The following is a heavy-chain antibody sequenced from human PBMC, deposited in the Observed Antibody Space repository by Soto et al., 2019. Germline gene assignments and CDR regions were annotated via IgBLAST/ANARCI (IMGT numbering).Heavy chain of an antibody. CDR3: TTDRKTRKIVVVPAAPARAFDI. CDR2: IKSKTDGGTT. V-gene: IGHV3-15*01. D-gene: IGHD2-2*01. Sequence: GGSLRLSCAASGSTFSNAWMSWVRQAPGKGLEWVGRIKSKTDGGTTDYAAPVKGRFTISRDDSKNTLYLQMNSLKTEDTAVYYCTTDRKTRKIVVVPAAPARAFDIWGQGTMVTVSS. J-gene: IGHJ3*02. CDR1: GSTFSNAW.